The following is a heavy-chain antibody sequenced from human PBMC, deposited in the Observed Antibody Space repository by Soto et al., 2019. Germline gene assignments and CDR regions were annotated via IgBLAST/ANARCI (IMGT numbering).Heavy chain of an antibody. J-gene: IGHJ4*02. Sequence: GGSLRLSCAASGFTFSSYAMSWVRQAPGKGLEWVAVISYDGSNKYYADSVKGRFTISRDNSKNTLYLQMNSLRAEDKAVYYCARDIRPSIEVAREYFDYCGQGTLVTVSS. CDR2: ISYDGSNK. CDR3: ARDIRPSIEVAREYFDY. D-gene: IGHD6-19*01. CDR1: GFTFSSYA. V-gene: IGHV3-30-3*01.